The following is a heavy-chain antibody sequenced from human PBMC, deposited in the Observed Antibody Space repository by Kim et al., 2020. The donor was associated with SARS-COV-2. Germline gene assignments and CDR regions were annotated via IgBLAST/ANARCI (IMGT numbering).Heavy chain of an antibody. J-gene: IGHJ4*02. D-gene: IGHD3-10*01. V-gene: IGHV1-3*01. Sequence: SQKFQGRVTITMDTSATTAYMELSSLRSEDTAVYYCASGLYASGSYYFDYWGQGTLVTVSS. CDR3: ASGLYASGSYYFDY.